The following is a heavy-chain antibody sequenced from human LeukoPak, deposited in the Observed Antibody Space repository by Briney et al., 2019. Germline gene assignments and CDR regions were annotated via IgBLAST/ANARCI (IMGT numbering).Heavy chain of an antibody. CDR1: GGSISSSSYY. Sequence: SETLSLTRTVSGGSISSSSYYWGWIRQPPGKGLEWIGSIYYSGSTYYNPSLKSRVTISVDTSKNQFSLKLSSVTAADTAVYYCATSLVPAATGFSYVYWGQGTLVTVSS. V-gene: IGHV4-39*07. CDR3: ATSLVPAATGFSYVY. J-gene: IGHJ4*02. CDR2: IYYSGST. D-gene: IGHD2-2*01.